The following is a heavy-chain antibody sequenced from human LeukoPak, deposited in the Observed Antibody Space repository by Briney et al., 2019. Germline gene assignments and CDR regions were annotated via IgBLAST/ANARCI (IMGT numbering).Heavy chain of an antibody. CDR3: ATYIVATTGAFDI. CDR1: GGSISSSSYH. CDR2: IYYSRST. Sequence: SEPLSLTCTVSGGSISSSSYHWGWIRQPPGRGLEWIGSIYYSRSTYYNPSLKSRVTISVDTSKNQFSLKLSSVTAADTAVYYCATYIVATTGAFDIWGQGTMVTVSS. D-gene: IGHD5-12*01. V-gene: IGHV4-39*01. J-gene: IGHJ3*02.